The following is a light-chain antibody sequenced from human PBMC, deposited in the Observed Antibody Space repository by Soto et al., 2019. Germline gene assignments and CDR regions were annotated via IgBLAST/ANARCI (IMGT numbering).Light chain of an antibody. CDR2: GAS. CDR1: QSVSSSY. V-gene: IGKV3-15*01. CDR3: QQYSNWPET. Sequence: EFVLTQSPGTLSLSPGERASLSCRASQSVSSSYLAWYQQKPGQAPRLLIYGASTRASGVPARFSGSGSGTEFTLTISSLQFEDFAVYYCQQYSNWPETFGQGTKVDI. J-gene: IGKJ1*01.